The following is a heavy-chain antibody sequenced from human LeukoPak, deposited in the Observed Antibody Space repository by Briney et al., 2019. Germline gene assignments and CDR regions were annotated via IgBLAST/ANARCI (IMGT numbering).Heavy chain of an antibody. D-gene: IGHD4-17*01. Sequence: GGSLRLSCAASGFTFSSYGMRWVRQAPGKGLEWVAFIRYDGSNKYYADSVKGRFTISRDNSKNTLYLQMNSLRAEDTAVYYCAHYGDYCRWGQGTLVTVSS. V-gene: IGHV3-30*02. CDR2: IRYDGSNK. CDR1: GFTFSSYG. CDR3: AHYGDYCR. J-gene: IGHJ4*02.